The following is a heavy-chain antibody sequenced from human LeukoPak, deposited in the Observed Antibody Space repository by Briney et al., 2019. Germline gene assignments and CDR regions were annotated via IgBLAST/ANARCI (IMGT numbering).Heavy chain of an antibody. D-gene: IGHD6-13*01. V-gene: IGHV1-24*01. CDR1: GYTLTELS. CDR3: ATVDIAAAASPFDY. Sequence: ASVKVSCKASGYTLTELSMHWVRQAPGKGLEWMGGFDPEDGETIYAQKFQGRVTMTEDTSTDTAYMELSSLRSEDTAVYYCATVDIAAAASPFDYWGQGTLVTVSS. CDR2: FDPEDGET. J-gene: IGHJ4*02.